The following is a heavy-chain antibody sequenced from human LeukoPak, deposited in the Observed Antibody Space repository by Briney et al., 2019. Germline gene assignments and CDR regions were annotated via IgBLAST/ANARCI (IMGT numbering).Heavy chain of an antibody. CDR2: INSDGSST. CDR3: ARDGRTTYYDFWSGYTYGMDV. Sequence: LPGGSLRLSCAASGLTFSSYWMHWVRQAPGKGLVWVSRINSDGSSTSYADSVKGRFTISRDNAKNTLYLQMNSLRAEDTAVYYCARDGRTTYYDFWSGYTYGMDVWGQGTTVTVSS. D-gene: IGHD3-3*01. CDR1: GLTFSSYW. J-gene: IGHJ6*02. V-gene: IGHV3-74*01.